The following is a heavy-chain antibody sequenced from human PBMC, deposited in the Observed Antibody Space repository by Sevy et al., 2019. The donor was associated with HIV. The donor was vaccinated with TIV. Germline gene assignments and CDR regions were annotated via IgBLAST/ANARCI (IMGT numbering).Heavy chain of an antibody. Sequence: GGSLRLSCAASGFTFSGYGMHWVRQAPGKALEWVGIIWDDGTNEHYSDSVKGRFIISRDNSKNTVYLQMTSLRGDDTAVYFCVRDWGGGVEGAITDVIDLWVQGTMVTVSS. CDR2: IWDDGTNE. J-gene: IGHJ3*01. D-gene: IGHD5-12*01. CDR3: VRDWGGGVEGAITDVIDL. V-gene: IGHV3-33*01. CDR1: GFTFSGYG.